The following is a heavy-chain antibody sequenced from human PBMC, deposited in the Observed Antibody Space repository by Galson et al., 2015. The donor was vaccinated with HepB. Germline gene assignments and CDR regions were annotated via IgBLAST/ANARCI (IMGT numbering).Heavy chain of an antibody. J-gene: IGHJ4*02. Sequence: SARLACAASGFTSSSYAMSWVRQARGKGLEWVSSLSDSGVSTKYADSVKGRFTISRDNTMHTLYLQMNSLKVEDSDLYYCVRGCMRPAYWGQGTQVTVSS. V-gene: IGHV3-23*01. CDR2: LSDSGVST. CDR1: GFTSSSYA. CDR3: VRGCMRPAY. D-gene: IGHD2-8*01.